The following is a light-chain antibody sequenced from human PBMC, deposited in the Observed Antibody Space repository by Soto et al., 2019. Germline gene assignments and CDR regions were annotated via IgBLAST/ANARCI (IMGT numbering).Light chain of an antibody. CDR2: RAS. CDR3: QQYDSYLT. CDR1: LSVSRW. Sequence: IQKPKCPSTLSASVGDIDTITCRASLSVSRWLAWYQQQPGKAPKLLIYRASTLQSGVPSRFSGSGSGTEFTLTIRSLKPDEFATYYCQQYDSYLTRGQGTRLEIK. V-gene: IGKV1-5*03. J-gene: IGKJ5*01.